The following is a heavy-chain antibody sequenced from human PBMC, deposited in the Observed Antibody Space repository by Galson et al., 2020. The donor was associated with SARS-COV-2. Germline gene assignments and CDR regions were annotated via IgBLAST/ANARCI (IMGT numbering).Heavy chain of an antibody. CDR3: ARGRTVTPYAY. V-gene: IGHV1-2*02. Sequence: GESLKISCKASGYTFTGYYIHWVRQAPGQGLEWMGWVNPYNGGTKHAQKFQGRVTMTSDTSISTALMELSSLRSDDTAVYYCARGRTVTPYAYWGQGTLVSLSS. J-gene: IGHJ4*02. CDR2: VNPYNGGT. CDR1: GYTFTGYY. D-gene: IGHD4-17*01.